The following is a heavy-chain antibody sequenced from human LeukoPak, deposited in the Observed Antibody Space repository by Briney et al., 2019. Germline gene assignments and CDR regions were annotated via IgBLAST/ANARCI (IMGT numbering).Heavy chain of an antibody. CDR3: ARAQRFVDY. Sequence: PSETLSLTCAVSGGSISSGGYSWSWIRQSPGKGPEWIGYIYHSGSTYYNPSLKSRVTISVDRSKNQFSLKLSSVTAADTAVYYCARAQRFVDYWGQGTLVTVSS. J-gene: IGHJ4*02. CDR2: IYHSGST. V-gene: IGHV4-30-2*06. D-gene: IGHD3-3*01. CDR1: GGSISSGGYS.